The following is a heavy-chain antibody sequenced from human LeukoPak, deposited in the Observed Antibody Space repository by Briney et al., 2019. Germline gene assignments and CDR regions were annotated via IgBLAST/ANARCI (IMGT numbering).Heavy chain of an antibody. CDR2: IKQDGSER. J-gene: IGHJ4*02. CDR1: GFTFSRYW. D-gene: IGHD1-1*01. Sequence: GGSLRRSCAASGFTFSRYWMSWVRQAPGKGLEWVANIKQDGSERYHVDSVRGRFTISRDNAKNSLFLQMNSLRAEDTAAYYCATMGLEPLPYYFDYWGQGTLVTVSS. CDR3: ATMGLEPLPYYFDY. V-gene: IGHV3-7*01.